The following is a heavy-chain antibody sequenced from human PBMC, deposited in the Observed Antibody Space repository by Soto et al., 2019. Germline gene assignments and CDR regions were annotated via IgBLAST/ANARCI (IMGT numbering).Heavy chain of an antibody. CDR1: GFTFSSYG. CDR2: ISHDGSNK. CDR3: AKDHRLPITMIVRPFGVDY. J-gene: IGHJ4*02. D-gene: IGHD3-22*01. Sequence: GGSLRLSCAASGFTFSSYGMHWVRQAPGKGLEWVAVISHDGSNKYYADSVKGRFTISRDNSKNTLYLQMNSLRAEDTTVYYCAKDHRLPITMIVRPFGVDYWGQGTLVTVSS. V-gene: IGHV3-30*18.